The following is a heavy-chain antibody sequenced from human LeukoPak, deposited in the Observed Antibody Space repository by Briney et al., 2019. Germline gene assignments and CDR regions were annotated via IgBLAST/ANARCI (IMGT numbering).Heavy chain of an antibody. V-gene: IGHV4-39*07. CDR2: LSYTGST. CDR3: ARLGPYAFDI. CDR1: GGSISSSSYY. Sequence: PSETLSLTCTVSGGSISSSSYYWGWIRQPPGKGLEWIGSLSYTGSTYYNPSLKSRVTISPDTSKNQFSLKLSSVTAADTAVYYCARLGPYAFDIWGQGTMVTVSS. J-gene: IGHJ3*02.